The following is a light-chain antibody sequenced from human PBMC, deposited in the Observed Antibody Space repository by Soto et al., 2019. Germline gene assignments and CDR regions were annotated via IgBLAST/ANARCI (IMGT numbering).Light chain of an antibody. CDR1: QSISSW. CDR2: DAS. J-gene: IGKJ4*01. V-gene: IGKV1-5*01. Sequence: IHLTEAPSFLSASVVYRVTITFLASQSISSWLAWYQQKPGKVPNLLISDASALQSGVPSRFSGSGSGTEFTLTISSLQPDDFATYYCQQYNSYPLTFGGGTKVDI. CDR3: QQYNSYPLT.